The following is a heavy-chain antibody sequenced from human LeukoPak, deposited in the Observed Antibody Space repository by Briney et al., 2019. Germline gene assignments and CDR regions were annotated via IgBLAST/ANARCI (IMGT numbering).Heavy chain of an antibody. Sequence: GGSLRLSCAASGFTFSSYAMHWVRQAPGKGLEWVAVISYDGSNKYYADSAKGRFTISRDNSKNTLYLQMNSLRAEDTAVYYCARDSFAVVTATPGGYWGQGTLVTVSS. CDR3: ARDSFAVVTATPGGY. J-gene: IGHJ4*02. D-gene: IGHD2-21*02. CDR2: ISYDGSNK. V-gene: IGHV3-30*04. CDR1: GFTFSSYA.